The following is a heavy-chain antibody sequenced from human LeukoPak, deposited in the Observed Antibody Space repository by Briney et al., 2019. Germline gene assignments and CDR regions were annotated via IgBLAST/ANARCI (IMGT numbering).Heavy chain of an antibody. Sequence: ASVKVSCKASGYTSIRNGISWVRQAPGQGLEWMGWINPNSGGTNYAQKFQGRVTMTRDTSISTAYMELSRLRSDDTAVYYCARGSFRWLFDYWGQGTLVTVSS. D-gene: IGHD1-26*01. J-gene: IGHJ4*02. CDR3: ARGSFRWLFDY. CDR2: INPNSGGT. V-gene: IGHV1-2*02. CDR1: GYTSIRNG.